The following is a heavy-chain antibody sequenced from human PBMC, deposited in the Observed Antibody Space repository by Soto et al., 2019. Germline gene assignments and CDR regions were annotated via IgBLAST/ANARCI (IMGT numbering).Heavy chain of an antibody. CDR1: GFTVSSNF. Sequence: GGSFILSCAASGFTVSSNFMNWGLQAPGKGLEWLSVIFPGGSTYYTDSMKGRFTISRDISKNTVFLQMNSLRAEDTAVYFCTRTALTDAFVDYWGQGILVTVSS. V-gene: IGHV3-66*01. CDR2: IFPGGST. J-gene: IGHJ4*02. D-gene: IGHD3-10*01. CDR3: TRTALTDAFVDY.